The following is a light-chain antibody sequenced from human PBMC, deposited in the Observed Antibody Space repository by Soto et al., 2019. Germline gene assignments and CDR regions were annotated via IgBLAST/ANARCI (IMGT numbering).Light chain of an antibody. CDR1: LTVNSN. V-gene: IGKV3-15*01. CDR2: GAS. CDR3: HQYNNWPRT. J-gene: IGKJ1*01. Sequence: EIVMTQSPATLSVSPGERATLSCRASLTVNSNLVWYQQKPGQAPRLLIYGASSRATGIPARFSGSGSGTEFTLSISSLQSEDFAVYYCHQYNNWPRTFGQGTTVEIK.